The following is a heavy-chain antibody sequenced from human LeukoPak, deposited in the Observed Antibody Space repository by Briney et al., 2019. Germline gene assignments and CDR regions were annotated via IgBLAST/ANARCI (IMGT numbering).Heavy chain of an antibody. J-gene: IGHJ6*03. D-gene: IGHD5-18*01. V-gene: IGHV1-18*01. CDR2: VTAFNENT. Sequence: APVKVSCKASGFALTTYNIVWLRQATGQGLEWVGWVTAFNENTHYSRKVQGRVTMTRDTSTSTAYMELRSLRSDDTAVYYCARNTYGYKFSMDVWGKGTAVTVSS. CDR1: GFALTTYN. CDR3: ARNTYGYKFSMDV.